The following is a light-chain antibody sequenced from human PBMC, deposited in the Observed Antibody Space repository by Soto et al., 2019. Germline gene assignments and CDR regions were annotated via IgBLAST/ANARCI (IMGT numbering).Light chain of an antibody. V-gene: IGLV1-40*01. CDR2: GNS. Sequence: QAVPTQPPSGFGAPGQRGTISCTGGSSQFGATYDVQWYQQLPGTAPKLLIYGNSHRPSGVPDRFSGSKSGTSASLAITGLQADDEADYYCQSYDSSLSAHYVFGTGTRSPS. CDR1: SSQFGATYD. J-gene: IGLJ1*01. CDR3: QSYDSSLSAHYV.